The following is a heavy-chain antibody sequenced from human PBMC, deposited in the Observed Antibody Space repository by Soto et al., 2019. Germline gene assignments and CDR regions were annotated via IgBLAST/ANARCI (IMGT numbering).Heavy chain of an antibody. CDR1: GGSISSGSYS. V-gene: IGHV4-30-2*01. CDR3: VRRGRTSHGDSSEL. J-gene: IGHJ1*01. D-gene: IGHD2-8*01. Sequence: PSETLSLTCAVSGGSISSGSYSWSWIRQPPGKGLEWIGYIYHSGSTYYNPSLKSRVTISVDTSKNQFSLKLSSVTAADTAVYFCVRRGRTSHGDSSELWGQGILVTVSS. CDR2: IYHSGST.